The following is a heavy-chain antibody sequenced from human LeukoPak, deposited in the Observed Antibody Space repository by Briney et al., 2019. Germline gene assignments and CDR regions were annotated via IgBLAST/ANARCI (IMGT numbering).Heavy chain of an antibody. CDR2: INHSGST. D-gene: IGHD3-22*01. Sequence: SETLSLTCAVYGGSFSGYYWSWIRQPPGKGLEWIGEINHSGSTNYNPSLKSRVTISVDTSKNQFSLKLSSVTAADTAVYYCASLGRYDSSGYYYPGDDYWGQGTLVTVSS. CDR3: ASLGRYDSSGYYYPGDDY. V-gene: IGHV4-34*01. J-gene: IGHJ4*02. CDR1: GGSFSGYY.